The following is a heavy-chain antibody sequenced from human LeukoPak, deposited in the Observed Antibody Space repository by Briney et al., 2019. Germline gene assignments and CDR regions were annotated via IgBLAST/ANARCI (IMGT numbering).Heavy chain of an antibody. Sequence: SSETLSLTCTVSGGSISSYYWGWIRQPPGKGLEWIGYIYYSGSTNYNPSLKSRVTISVGTSKNQFSLKLSSVTAADTAVYYCARVMDSSSSSGDYWGQGTLVTVSS. CDR1: GGSISSYY. D-gene: IGHD6-6*01. J-gene: IGHJ4*02. CDR3: ARVMDSSSSSGDY. CDR2: IYYSGST. V-gene: IGHV4-59*01.